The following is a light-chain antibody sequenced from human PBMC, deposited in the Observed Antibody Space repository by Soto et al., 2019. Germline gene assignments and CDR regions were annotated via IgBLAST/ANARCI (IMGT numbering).Light chain of an antibody. Sequence: DIVMTQSPDSLAVSLGERATINCKSSQSVFYSPNNKDYLAWFQQKPGQPPKLLIYWASTRQSGVPDRFSGSGSGTDFTLTISRLQPEDVAVYYCQQYYTTPCTFGHGTKVDIK. CDR2: WAS. CDR3: QQYYTTPCT. V-gene: IGKV4-1*01. J-gene: IGKJ1*01. CDR1: QSVFYSPNNKDY.